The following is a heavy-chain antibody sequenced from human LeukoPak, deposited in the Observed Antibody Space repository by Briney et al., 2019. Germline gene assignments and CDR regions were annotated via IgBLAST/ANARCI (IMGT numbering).Heavy chain of an antibody. J-gene: IGHJ3*02. CDR3: ANDSRRYGSASYGAFDN. Sequence: GGSLRLSCAASGFTFSNHALHWVRQAPGKGLEGVSGISGNSGSIGYADSVKGRFTISRDNGKNSLYLQMNSLRAEDTALYYCANDSRRYGSASYGAFDNWGQGTMVTVSS. CDR2: ISGNSGSI. D-gene: IGHD3-10*01. V-gene: IGHV3-9*01. CDR1: GFTFSNHA.